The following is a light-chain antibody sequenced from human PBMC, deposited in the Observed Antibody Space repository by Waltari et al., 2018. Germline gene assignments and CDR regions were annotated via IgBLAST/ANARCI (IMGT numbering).Light chain of an antibody. V-gene: IGKV1-39*01. CDR2: AAS. Sequence: DIQMTMSPSSVAASIGDRVTITCRASQSINSYLNWYQQKPVKAPKVLIFAASSLQSGVPSRFSGSGSGTDFTLTISSLQPEDFATYSCQQSYRTPLTFGGWTKVEIK. CDR1: QSINSY. J-gene: IGKJ4*01. CDR3: QQSYRTPLT.